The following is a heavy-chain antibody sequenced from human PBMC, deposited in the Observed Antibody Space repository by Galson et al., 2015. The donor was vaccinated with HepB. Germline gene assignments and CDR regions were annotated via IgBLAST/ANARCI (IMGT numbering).Heavy chain of an antibody. CDR1: GYTFTSYG. V-gene: IGHV1-18*01. J-gene: IGHJ3*02. CDR3: AREGGFRTRDAFDI. Sequence: SCKASGYTFTSYGISWVRQAPGQGLEWMGWISAYNGNTNYAQKLQGRVTMTTDTSTSTAYMELRSLRSDDTAVYYCAREGGFRTRDAFDIWGQGTMVTVSS. D-gene: IGHD3-16*01. CDR2: ISAYNGNT.